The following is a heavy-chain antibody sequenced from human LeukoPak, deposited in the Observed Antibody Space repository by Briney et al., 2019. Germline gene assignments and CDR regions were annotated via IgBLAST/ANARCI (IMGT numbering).Heavy chain of an antibody. V-gene: IGHV3-7*01. CDR3: ARDRYSGSYYDYYYYYYGMDV. CDR1: GFTFSSYW. D-gene: IGHD1-26*01. Sequence: GGSLRLSCAASGFTFSSYWMSWVRQAPGKGLEGVANIKQDGSEKYYVDSVKGRFTISRDNAKNSLYLQMNSLRAEDTAVYYCARDRYSGSYYDYYYYYYGMDVWGQGTTVTVSS. J-gene: IGHJ6*02. CDR2: IKQDGSEK.